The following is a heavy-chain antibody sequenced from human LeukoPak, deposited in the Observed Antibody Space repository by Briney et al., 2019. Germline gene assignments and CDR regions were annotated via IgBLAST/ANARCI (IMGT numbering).Heavy chain of an antibody. CDR2: INPSGGST. CDR1: GYTFTSYY. D-gene: IGHD3-10*01. CDR3: ARAITMVRGNGWFDP. Sequence: ASVKVSCKASGYTFTSYYMHWVRQAPGQGLEWMGIINPSGGSTSYAQKFRGRVTMTRDTSTSTVYMELSSLRSEDTAVYYCARAITMVRGNGWFDPWGQGTLVTVSS. J-gene: IGHJ5*02. V-gene: IGHV1-46*01.